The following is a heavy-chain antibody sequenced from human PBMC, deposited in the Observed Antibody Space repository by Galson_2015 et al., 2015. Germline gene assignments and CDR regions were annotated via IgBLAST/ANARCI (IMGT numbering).Heavy chain of an antibody. CDR2: IYHSGST. D-gene: IGHD1-26*01. Sequence: ETLSLTCAVSGGSISSSNWWSWVRQPPGKGLEWIGEIYHSGSTNYNPSLKSRVTISVDKSKNQFSLKLSSVTAADTAVYYCASSTSYVGATSWFDPWGQGTLVTVSS. J-gene: IGHJ5*02. V-gene: IGHV4-4*02. CDR3: ASSTSYVGATSWFDP. CDR1: GGSISSSNW.